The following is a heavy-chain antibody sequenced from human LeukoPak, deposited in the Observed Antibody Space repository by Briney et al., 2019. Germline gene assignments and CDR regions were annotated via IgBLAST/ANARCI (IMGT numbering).Heavy chain of an antibody. Sequence: ASVKVSCKASGYTFTSYGISWVRQAPGQGLEWMGWISAYNGNTNYAQKLQGRVTMTTDTSTSTAYMELRSLRSDGTAVYYCARDISSYGPPLLYYYYYMDVWGKGTTVTVSS. V-gene: IGHV1-18*01. CDR1: GYTFTSYG. CDR3: ARDISSYGPPLLYYYYYMDV. D-gene: IGHD5-18*01. J-gene: IGHJ6*03. CDR2: ISAYNGNT.